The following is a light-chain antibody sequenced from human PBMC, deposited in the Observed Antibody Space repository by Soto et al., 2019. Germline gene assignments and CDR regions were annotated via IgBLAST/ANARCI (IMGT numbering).Light chain of an antibody. CDR2: GNS. CDR3: QSYDSSLSGWV. CDR1: SSNIGAGYD. J-gene: IGLJ3*02. V-gene: IGLV1-40*01. Sequence: HSVLTQPPSVSGAPGQRVTISCTGSSSNIGAGYDVHWYQQLPGTAPKLLIYGNSNRPSGVPDRFFGSKSGTSASLAITGLQAEDEADYYCQSYDSSLSGWVFGGGTKLTVL.